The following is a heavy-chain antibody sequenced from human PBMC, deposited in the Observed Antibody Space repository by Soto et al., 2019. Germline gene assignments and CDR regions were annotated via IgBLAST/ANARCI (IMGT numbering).Heavy chain of an antibody. D-gene: IGHD2-15*01. CDR1: GGSISSGGYY. V-gene: IGHV4-31*03. J-gene: IGHJ3*02. CDR3: ASNHPRYCGGGSCYSWAFDI. Sequence: SETLSLTCTVSGGSISSGGYYWSWIRQHPGKGLEWIGYIYYSGSTYYNPSLRSRVTISVDTSKNQFSLKLSSVTAADTAVYYCASNHPRYCGGGSCYSWAFDIWGQGTMVTVSS. CDR2: IYYSGST.